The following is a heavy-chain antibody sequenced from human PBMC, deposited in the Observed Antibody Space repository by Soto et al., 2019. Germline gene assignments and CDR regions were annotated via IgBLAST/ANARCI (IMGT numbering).Heavy chain of an antibody. CDR1: GGTFSSYT. Sequence: ASVKVSCKASGGTFSSYTISWVRQAPGQGLEWMGRIIPILGIANYAQKFQGRVTITADKSTSTAYMELSSLRSEDTAVYYCARDGAGYSGYDFYWGQGTLVTVSS. D-gene: IGHD5-12*01. J-gene: IGHJ4*02. V-gene: IGHV1-69*04. CDR3: ARDGAGYSGYDFY. CDR2: IIPILGIA.